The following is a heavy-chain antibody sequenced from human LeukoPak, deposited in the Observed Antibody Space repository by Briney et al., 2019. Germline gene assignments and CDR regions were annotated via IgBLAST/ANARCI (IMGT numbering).Heavy chain of an antibody. D-gene: IGHD4-11*01. CDR3: VKESYSRYFDY. Sequence: SETLSLTCAVYGGSFSGYYWSWIRQPPGKGREWIGEINHSGSTNYNPSLKSRVTISVDTSKNQFSLKLSSVTAADTAVYYCVKESYSRYFDYWGQGTLVTVSS. V-gene: IGHV4-34*01. J-gene: IGHJ4*02. CDR1: GGSFSGYY. CDR2: INHSGST.